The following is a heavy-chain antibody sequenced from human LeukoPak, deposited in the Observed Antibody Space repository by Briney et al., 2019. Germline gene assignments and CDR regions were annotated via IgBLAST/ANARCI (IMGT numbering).Heavy chain of an antibody. Sequence: SGPTLVNPTQTLTLTCTFSGLSLSTSGVGVGWVRQPPGKALEWLAFIYWNDDKRYSPSLKSRLTITKDTSKNQVVLTMTNMDPVDTATYYCAGSGNYLYYFDYWGQGTLVTVSS. CDR3: AGSGNYLYYFDY. D-gene: IGHD3-10*01. V-gene: IGHV2-5*01. CDR1: GLSLSTSGVG. CDR2: IYWNDDK. J-gene: IGHJ4*02.